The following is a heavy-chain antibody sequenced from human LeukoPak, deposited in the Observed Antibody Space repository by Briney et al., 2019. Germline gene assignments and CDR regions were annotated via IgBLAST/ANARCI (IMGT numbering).Heavy chain of an antibody. CDR1: GGSINSGDNY. CDR3: ARLDWRSGGSGSFDY. J-gene: IGHJ4*02. CDR2: IYYRGTT. V-gene: IGHV4-30-4*01. D-gene: IGHD6-25*01. Sequence: SETLSLTCTVSGGSINSGDNYWSWIRQPPGKGLEWIGFIYYRGTTYYNPSLKSRVSISIDTSRNQFSLKLNSVTAADTAVYSCARLDWRSGGSGSFDYWGQGTLVTVSS.